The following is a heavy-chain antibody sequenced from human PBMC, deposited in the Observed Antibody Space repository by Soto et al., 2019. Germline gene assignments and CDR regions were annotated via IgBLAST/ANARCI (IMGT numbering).Heavy chain of an antibody. Sequence: PGGSLRLSCAASGFTFSSYAMSWVRQAPGQGLEWVSASSGSGGSTYYADSVKGRCTISRDNSKNTLYLQMNSLRAEDTAVYYCAKGDGRGYYDSSGYLRAFDIWGQGTMVTVSS. J-gene: IGHJ3*02. CDR1: GFTFSSYA. CDR2: SSGSGGST. D-gene: IGHD3-22*01. V-gene: IGHV3-23*01. CDR3: AKGDGRGYYDSSGYLRAFDI.